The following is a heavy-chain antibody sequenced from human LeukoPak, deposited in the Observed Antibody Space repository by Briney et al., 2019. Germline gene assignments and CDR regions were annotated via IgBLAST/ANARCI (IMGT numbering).Heavy chain of an antibody. D-gene: IGHD5-18*01. V-gene: IGHV3-23*01. CDR2: ISGSGGST. Sequence: GGSLRLSCAASGFTFSSYAMSWVRQAPGKGLEWVSAISGSGGSTYYADSVKGRFTISRDNSKNTLYLQMNSLRAEDTAVYYCAKVQAGEGGYSYGVPYYFDYWGQGTLVTVSS. CDR1: GFTFSSYA. J-gene: IGHJ4*02. CDR3: AKVQAGEGGYSYGVPYYFDY.